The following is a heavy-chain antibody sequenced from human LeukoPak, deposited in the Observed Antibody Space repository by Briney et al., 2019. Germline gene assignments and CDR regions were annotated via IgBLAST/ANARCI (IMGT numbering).Heavy chain of an antibody. V-gene: IGHV3-48*04. Sequence: PGGSLRLSCAASEFTFVRYAMNWVRQAPGKGLEWVSYISSSSFKIGYADSVKGRFTISRDNSKNSLYLQMDSLRVEDTAVYYCERDPSYGSSWYYYMDVWGKGTTVTVSS. J-gene: IGHJ6*03. CDR2: ISSSSFKI. CDR3: ERDPSYGSSWYYYMDV. D-gene: IGHD6-13*01. CDR1: EFTFVRYA.